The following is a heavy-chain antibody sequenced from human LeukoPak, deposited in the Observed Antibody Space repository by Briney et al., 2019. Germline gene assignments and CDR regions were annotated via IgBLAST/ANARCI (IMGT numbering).Heavy chain of an antibody. CDR2: IYHSGST. J-gene: IGHJ4*02. CDR3: ARAYYYDSSGPRGEYFDY. D-gene: IGHD3-22*01. V-gene: IGHV4-30-2*01. Sequence: SETLSLTCTVSGGSISSGAYYWSWIRQPPGKGLEWIGYIYHSGSTYYNPSLKSRVTISVDTSKNQFSLKLSSVTAADTAVYYCARAYYYDSSGPRGEYFDYWGQGTLVTVSS. CDR1: GGSISSGAYY.